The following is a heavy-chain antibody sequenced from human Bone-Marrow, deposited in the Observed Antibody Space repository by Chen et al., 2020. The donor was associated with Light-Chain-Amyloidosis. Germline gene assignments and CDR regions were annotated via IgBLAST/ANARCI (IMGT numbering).Heavy chain of an antibody. CDR3: ARTTLRYLDY. CDR1: GFSFSTYW. Sequence: EVLLVESGGEVVQPGGSLRLSCKDSGFSFSTYWMHWVRQSPGKGLVSVSRTNSAGTSTTYADSVKGRFTVSRDNTKNTMYLEMNSLRVEDTAVYYCARTTLRYLDYWGQGTLVTVSS. CDR2: TNSAGTST. V-gene: IGHV3-74*01. J-gene: IGHJ4*02. D-gene: IGHD3-9*01.